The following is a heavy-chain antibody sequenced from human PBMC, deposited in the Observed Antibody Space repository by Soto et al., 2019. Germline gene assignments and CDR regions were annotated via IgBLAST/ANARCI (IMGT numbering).Heavy chain of an antibody. J-gene: IGHJ4*01. Sequence: VGSLRLSCVASGFTFSSYEMNWVRQAPGKGLEWVSYISSSSYIKYYAESVKGRCTISRDNAKNSLYLQMNSLRAEDTAVYYCVRDGNYDASGSFDHWGQGTLVTVSS. CDR2: ISSSSYIK. V-gene: IGHV3-48*03. CDR3: VRDGNYDASGSFDH. CDR1: GFTFSSYE. D-gene: IGHD3-10*01.